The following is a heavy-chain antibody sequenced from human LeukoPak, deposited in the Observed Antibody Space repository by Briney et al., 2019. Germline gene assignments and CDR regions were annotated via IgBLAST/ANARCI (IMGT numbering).Heavy chain of an antibody. V-gene: IGHV3-23*01. CDR1: GFTFSSYA. J-gene: IGHJ6*02. CDR3: ATSTVTTPSYYYYRMDV. CDR2: ISGSGGST. Sequence: GGSLRLSCAASGFTFSSYAMSWVRQAPGKGLEWVSAISGSGGSTYYADSVKGRFTISRDNSENTLYLQMNSLRAADTAVYYCATSTVTTPSYYYYRMDVWGQGTTVTVSS. D-gene: IGHD4-17*01.